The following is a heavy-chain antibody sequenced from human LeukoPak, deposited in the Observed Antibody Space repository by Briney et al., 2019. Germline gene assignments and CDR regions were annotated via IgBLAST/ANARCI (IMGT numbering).Heavy chain of an antibody. CDR2: ISSSSSTI. D-gene: IGHD6-19*01. Sequence: GGSLRLSCAASGFTFSSYSMNWVRQAPGKGLEWVSYISSSSSTIYYADSVKGRFTISRDNSKNTLYLQMNSLRAEDTAVYYCAKDLGGSGWFSIGDYWGQGTLVAVSS. J-gene: IGHJ4*02. V-gene: IGHV3-48*01. CDR1: GFTFSSYS. CDR3: AKDLGGSGWFSIGDY.